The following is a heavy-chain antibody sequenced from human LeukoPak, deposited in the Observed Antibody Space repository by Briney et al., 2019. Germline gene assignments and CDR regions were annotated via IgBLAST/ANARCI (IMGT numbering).Heavy chain of an antibody. J-gene: IGHJ2*01. V-gene: IGHV4-34*01. CDR3: ARVSQSYWCFDL. CDR1: GGSFSGYY. Sequence: SETLSLTCAVYGGSFSGYYWSWIRQPPGKGLEWIGEINHSGSTNYNPSLKSRVTISVDTSKNQFSLKLSSVTAADTAVYYCARVSQSYWCFDLWGRGTLVTVSS. CDR2: INHSGST.